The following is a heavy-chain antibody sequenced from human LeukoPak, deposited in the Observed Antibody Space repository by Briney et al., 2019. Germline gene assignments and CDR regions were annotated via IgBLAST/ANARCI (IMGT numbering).Heavy chain of an antibody. CDR2: IIPIFGTV. CDR3: ARGGVYYYDSSGLNDAFDI. D-gene: IGHD3-22*01. J-gene: IGHJ3*02. Sequence: ASVKVSCKASGGTFSSYAISWVRQAPGQGLEWMGGIIPIFGTVNYAQKFQGRVTITADESTSTAYMELSSLRSEDTAVYYCARGGVYYYDSSGLNDAFDIWGQGTMVTVSS. V-gene: IGHV1-69*13. CDR1: GGTFSSYA.